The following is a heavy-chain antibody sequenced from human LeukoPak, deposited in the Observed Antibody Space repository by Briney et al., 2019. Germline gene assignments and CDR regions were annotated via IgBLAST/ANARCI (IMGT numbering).Heavy chain of an antibody. Sequence: PGGSLRLSCAPSGFTFSSYGMHWVRQAPGKGLEWVAFIRYDGSNKYYADSVKGRFTISRDNSKNTLYLQMNSLRAEDTAVYYCAKGSRGVSGYVVDYWGQGTLVTVSS. CDR2: IRYDGSNK. CDR1: GFTFSSYG. CDR3: AKGSRGVSGYVVDY. J-gene: IGHJ4*02. D-gene: IGHD5-12*01. V-gene: IGHV3-30*02.